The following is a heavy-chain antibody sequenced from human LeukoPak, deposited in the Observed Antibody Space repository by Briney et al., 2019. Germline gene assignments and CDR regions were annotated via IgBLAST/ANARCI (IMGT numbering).Heavy chain of an antibody. CDR3: AREGRNYGMDV. CDR2: IYSGGST. V-gene: IGHV3-66*01. CDR1: GFTVSSNY. Sequence: GGSVRLSCAASGFTVSSNYMSWVRQAPGKGLEWVSVIYSGGSTYYADSVKGRFTISRDNSKNTLYLQMNSLRAEGTAVYYCAREGRNYGMDVWGQGTTVTVSS. J-gene: IGHJ6*02.